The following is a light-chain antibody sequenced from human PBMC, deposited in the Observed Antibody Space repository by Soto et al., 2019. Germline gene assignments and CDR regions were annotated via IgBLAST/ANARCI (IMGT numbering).Light chain of an antibody. CDR3: MQALQTHKT. V-gene: IGKV2-28*01. J-gene: IGKJ2*01. Sequence: DLVMTQSPLSLPVTPGEPASISCRSSQSLLHSNGYNYLDWYLQKPGQSPQLLIYLGSNRASGVPDRFSGSGSGTDFTLKISRVEAEDVGVYYCMQALQTHKTFGQGTKLEIK. CDR1: QSLLHSNGYNY. CDR2: LGS.